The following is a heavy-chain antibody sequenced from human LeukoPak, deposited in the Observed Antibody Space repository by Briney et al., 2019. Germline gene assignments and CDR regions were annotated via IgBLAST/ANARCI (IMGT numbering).Heavy chain of an antibody. CDR1: GYTFTGYY. CDR3: ARVNSGGYWFDP. V-gene: IGHV1-2*02. CDR2: INPNSGGT. Sequence: GASVKVSCKASGYTFTGYYMHWVRQAPGQGLEWMGWINPNSGGTNHAQKFQGRVTMTRDTSISTACMELSRLRSDDTAVYYCARVNSGGYWFDPWGQGTLVTVSS. J-gene: IGHJ5*02. D-gene: IGHD3-10*01.